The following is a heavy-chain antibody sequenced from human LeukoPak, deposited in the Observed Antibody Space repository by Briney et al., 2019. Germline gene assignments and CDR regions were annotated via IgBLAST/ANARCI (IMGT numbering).Heavy chain of an antibody. CDR3: ASPILSRDLDYGDYEYFQH. J-gene: IGHJ1*01. V-gene: IGHV1-2*02. CDR1: GYTFTGYY. CDR2: INPNSGGT. D-gene: IGHD4-17*01. Sequence: ASVKVSCKASGYTFTGYYMDWVRQAPGQGLEWMGWINPNSGGTNYAQKFQGRVTMTRDTSISTAYMELSRLRSDDTAVYYCASPILSRDLDYGDYEYFQHWGQGTLVTVSS.